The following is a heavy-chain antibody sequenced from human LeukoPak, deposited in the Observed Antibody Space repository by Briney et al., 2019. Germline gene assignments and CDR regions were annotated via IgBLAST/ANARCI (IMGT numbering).Heavy chain of an antibody. CDR3: ARDGGGYDIDY. D-gene: IGHD5-12*01. CDR2: IYYRGST. V-gene: IGHV4-39*07. J-gene: IGHJ4*02. Sequence: SETLSLTCTVSGVSFSSSSYYWTWIRQPPGGGLEWIVSIYYRGSTYYNPSLKSRLTITVDTSKSQFSLLLPSVAAEATAVYYCARDGGGYDIDYWGRGTLVTVSS. CDR1: GVSFSSSSYY.